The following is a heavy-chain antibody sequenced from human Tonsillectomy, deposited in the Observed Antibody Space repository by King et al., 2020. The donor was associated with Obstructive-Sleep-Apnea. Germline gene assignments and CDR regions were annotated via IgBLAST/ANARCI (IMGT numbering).Heavy chain of an antibody. V-gene: IGHV4-39*01. J-gene: IGHJ6*02. CDR2: IYYSGST. D-gene: IGHD5-12*01. Sequence: LQLQESGPGLVKPSETLSLTCTVSGGSISSSSYYWGWIRQPPGKGLEWIGSIYYSGSTYYNPSLKSRVTLSVDTSKNQFSLKLSSVTAADTAVYYCARADIVATRPELYGMDVWGQGTTVTVSS. CDR3: ARADIVATRPELYGMDV. CDR1: GGSISSSSYY.